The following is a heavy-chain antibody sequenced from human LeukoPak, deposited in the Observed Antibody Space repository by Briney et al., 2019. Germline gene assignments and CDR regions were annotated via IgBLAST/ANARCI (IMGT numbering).Heavy chain of an antibody. Sequence: GGSLRLSCAASGFSFTNSEMNWVRQAPGKGLEWVSYMSGSGSLIYYADSVKGRFTISRDNARNLLYLQMNSLRAEDTAVYYCGRALVATVIADWGQGALVTVSS. CDR3: GRALVATVIAD. CDR1: GFSFTNSE. CDR2: MSGSGSLI. J-gene: IGHJ1*01. V-gene: IGHV3-48*03. D-gene: IGHD5-12*01.